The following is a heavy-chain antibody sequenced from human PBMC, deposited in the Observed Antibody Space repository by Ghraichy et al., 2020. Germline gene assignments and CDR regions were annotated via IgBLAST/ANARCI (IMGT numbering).Heavy chain of an antibody. CDR3: AREGYYYDSSGYPTYYFDY. CDR1: GFTVSSNY. Sequence: ETLRLSCAASGFTVSSNYMSWVRQAPGKGLEWVSVIYSGGSTYYADSVKGRFTISRDNSKNTLYLQMNSLRAEDTAVYYCAREGYYYDSSGYPTYYFDYWGQGTLVTVSS. D-gene: IGHD3-22*01. V-gene: IGHV3-66*01. CDR2: IYSGGST. J-gene: IGHJ4*02.